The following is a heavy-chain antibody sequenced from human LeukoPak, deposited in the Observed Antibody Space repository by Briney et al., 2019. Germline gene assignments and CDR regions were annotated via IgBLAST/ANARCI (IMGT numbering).Heavy chain of an antibody. D-gene: IGHD1-26*01. V-gene: IGHV3-7*01. J-gene: IGHJ4*02. CDR2: IKQDGSAK. CDR1: VFTFSIYW. CDR3: ARKWELFDY. Sequence: GGSLRLLCAASVFTFSIYWMIWVRQAPGKGLEWEANIKQDGSAKYYVDTVKGRFTISRDNAKNSLYMQMNSLTAEDTAVYYCARKWELFDYWGQGTLVTVSS.